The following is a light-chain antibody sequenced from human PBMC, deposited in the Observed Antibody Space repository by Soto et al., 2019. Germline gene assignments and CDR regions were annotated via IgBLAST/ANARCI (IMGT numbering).Light chain of an antibody. CDR3: QQCYSSPRT. CDR1: QSITTY. V-gene: IGKV1-39*01. Sequence: DIPMTQSPSTLSASVGDRVTITCRASQSITTYVNWYQQKLGKAPTLLIYAASSLQSGVPSRFSGSGSGPDFTLTISSLQPEDFATYFCQQCYSSPRTFGQGTKVEI. J-gene: IGKJ1*01. CDR2: AAS.